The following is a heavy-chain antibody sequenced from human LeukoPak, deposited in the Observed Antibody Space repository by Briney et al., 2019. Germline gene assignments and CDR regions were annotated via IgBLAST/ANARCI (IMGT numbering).Heavy chain of an antibody. Sequence: ASVKVSCKASGYTFTSYDISWVRQAPGQGLEWMGWISAYNGNTNYAQKLQGRVTMTTDTSTSTAYMELRSLRSDDTAVYYCATCTMVRGVILLGFDYWGQGTLVTVSS. D-gene: IGHD3-10*01. J-gene: IGHJ4*02. CDR3: ATCTMVRGVILLGFDY. CDR2: ISAYNGNT. CDR1: GYTFTSYD. V-gene: IGHV1-18*04.